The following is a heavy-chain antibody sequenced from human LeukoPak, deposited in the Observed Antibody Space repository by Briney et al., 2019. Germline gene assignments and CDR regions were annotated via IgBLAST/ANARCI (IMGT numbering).Heavy chain of an antibody. CDR3: AKVFSRVGATLSSGIDY. V-gene: IGHV3-30*18. Sequence: GGSLRLSCAASGFTFSNYGMHWVRQAPGKGLKWVAVISFDGSNKYYADSVKGRFTISRDNSKNTLYLQMNSLRAEDTAVYYCAKVFSRVGATLSSGIDYWGQGTLVTVSS. D-gene: IGHD1-26*01. J-gene: IGHJ4*02. CDR1: GFTFSNYG. CDR2: ISFDGSNK.